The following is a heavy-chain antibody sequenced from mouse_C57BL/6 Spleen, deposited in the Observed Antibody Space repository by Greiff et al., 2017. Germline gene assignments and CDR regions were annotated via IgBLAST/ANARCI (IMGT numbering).Heavy chain of an antibody. D-gene: IGHD1-3*01. CDR3: ARDGSSPWCAY. V-gene: IGHV1-7*01. CDR1: GFTFTSYW. CDR2: INPSSGYP. J-gene: IGHJ3*01. Sequence: QVQLLQSGADLAQPGASVKLSCAASGFTFTSYWMHWVRQSPGQGLEWIGYINPSSGYPLYTQKFKDKAALTADKTSRKAYMQLISLTYEDSAVYDCARDGSSPWCAYWGQGTLVTVSA.